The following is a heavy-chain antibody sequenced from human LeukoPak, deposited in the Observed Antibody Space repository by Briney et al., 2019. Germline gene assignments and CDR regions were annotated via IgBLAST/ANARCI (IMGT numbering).Heavy chain of an antibody. CDR2: IYPGDSDT. V-gene: IGHV5-51*01. D-gene: IGHD5-24*01. CDR3: ARRDASNFDY. J-gene: IGHJ4*02. CDR1: GYSFTNYW. Sequence: GESLKISCKGSGYSFTNYWIGWVRQMAGKGLEWMGIIYPGDSDTRYSPSFQGQVTISADKSINTAYPQWSSLKASDTAIYYCARRDASNFDYWGQGTLVTVSS.